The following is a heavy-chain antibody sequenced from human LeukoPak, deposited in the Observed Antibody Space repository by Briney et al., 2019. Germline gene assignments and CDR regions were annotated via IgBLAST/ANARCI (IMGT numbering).Heavy chain of an antibody. Sequence: SETLSLTCTVSGGSINNYYWSWIRQHAGKGLEWIGRIYTRGSTNYNPSLKSRVAMSVDTSKNQFSLKLSSVAAADPAVYYCARGRYCSADICSGGDAFDIWGQGTMVSVSS. D-gene: IGHD2-15*01. V-gene: IGHV4-4*07. CDR3: ARGRYCSADICSGGDAFDI. J-gene: IGHJ3*02. CDR1: GGSINNYY. CDR2: IYTRGST.